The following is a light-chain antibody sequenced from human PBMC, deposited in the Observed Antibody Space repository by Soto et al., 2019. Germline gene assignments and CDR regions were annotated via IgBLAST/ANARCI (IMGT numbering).Light chain of an antibody. Sequence: EIVMTQSPATLSVSPGETATLSCRASQSVTTNLAWYQQKPGQAPRLLIYGASIRATGIPARFSGSGSGTEFTLTISSLQSEDFAVYDCQQFNNWRPLTFGGGTKVEI. CDR3: QQFNNWRPLT. J-gene: IGKJ4*01. CDR2: GAS. CDR1: QSVTTN. V-gene: IGKV3-15*01.